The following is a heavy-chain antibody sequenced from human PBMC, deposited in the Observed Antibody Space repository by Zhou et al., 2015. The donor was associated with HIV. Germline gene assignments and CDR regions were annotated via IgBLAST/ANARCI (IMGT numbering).Heavy chain of an antibody. J-gene: IGHJ2*01. CDR2: ITPMFETQ. D-gene: IGHD6-6*01. CDR3: TRDRGGRARPAWRYFDL. Sequence: LVQSGTEVRKPGSSVKVSCKANGGTFSGSDISWVRQAPGQGLEWMGTITPMFETQTYAERFRARLTITVDKSTSAAYMELRSLRSEDTAVYYCTRDRGGRARPAWRYFDLWGRGTLVAVSS. V-gene: IGHV1-69*06. CDR1: GGTFSGSD.